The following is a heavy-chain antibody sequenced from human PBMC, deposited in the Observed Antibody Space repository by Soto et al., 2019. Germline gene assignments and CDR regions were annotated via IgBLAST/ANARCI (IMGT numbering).Heavy chain of an antibody. CDR3: ARAINAGLVDY. Sequence: GGSLRLSCAASGFTFSSYEMNWVRQAPGKGLEWVSYISSSSSTIYYADSVKGRFTISRDNAKNSLYLQMNSLRAEDTAVYYCARAINAGLVDYWGQGTLVTVSS. CDR1: GFTFSSYE. D-gene: IGHD4-17*01. V-gene: IGHV3-48*03. J-gene: IGHJ4*02. CDR2: ISSSSSTI.